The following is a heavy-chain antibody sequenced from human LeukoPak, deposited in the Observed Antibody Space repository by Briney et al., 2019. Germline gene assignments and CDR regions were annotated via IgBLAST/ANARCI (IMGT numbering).Heavy chain of an antibody. V-gene: IGHV4-30-2*01. CDR1: GGSISSGGYY. CDR3: VRGHSGYDPPVD. CDR2: IYHSGDT. J-gene: IGHJ4*02. Sequence: PSETLSLTCTVSGGSISSGGYYWSWIRQPPGKGLEWIGYIYHSGDTYYNPSLKGRVTMSVDRSNNQFSLRLNSVTAADTAVYYCVRGHSGYDPPVDWGQGTLVTVSS. D-gene: IGHD5-12*01.